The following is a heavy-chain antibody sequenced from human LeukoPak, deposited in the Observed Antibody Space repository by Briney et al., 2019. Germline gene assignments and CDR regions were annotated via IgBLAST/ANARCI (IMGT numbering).Heavy chain of an antibody. Sequence: SETLSLTCAVYGGSFSGYYWSWIRQPPGKGLVWIGEINHSGSTNYNPSLKSRVTISVDTSKNQFSLKLSSVTAADTAVYYCARSGIAAADLDYWGQGTLVTVSS. CDR2: INHSGST. CDR3: ARSGIAAADLDY. D-gene: IGHD6-13*01. J-gene: IGHJ4*02. V-gene: IGHV4-34*01. CDR1: GGSFSGYY.